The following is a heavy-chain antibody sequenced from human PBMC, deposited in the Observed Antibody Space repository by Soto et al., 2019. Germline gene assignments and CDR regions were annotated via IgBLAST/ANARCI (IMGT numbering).Heavy chain of an antibody. V-gene: IGHV1-69*06. Sequence: SVKGSCKASGGTFTSYAISWVRQSPGQGLEWMGGIIPIFGTANYAQKFQGRVTITADKSTSTAYMELSSLRSEDTAVYYCARVEQWLVHWFDPWGQGTLVTVSS. J-gene: IGHJ5*02. CDR2: IIPIFGTA. D-gene: IGHD6-19*01. CDR3: ARVEQWLVHWFDP. CDR1: GGTFTSYA.